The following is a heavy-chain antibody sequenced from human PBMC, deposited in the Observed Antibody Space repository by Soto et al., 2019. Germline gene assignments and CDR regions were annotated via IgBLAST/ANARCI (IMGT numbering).Heavy chain of an antibody. Sequence: PGGSLRLSCSASGFTINTYTMGWVRLAPGKGLEWVSTIFSGMGNTKYADSVTGRFTISRDNSKNTLYMQMNSLRAEDTAVYYCARDRTMGTIFDAFDIWGQGTMVTVSS. V-gene: IGHV3-23*01. CDR1: GFTINTYT. D-gene: IGHD7-27*01. J-gene: IGHJ3*02. CDR3: ARDRTMGTIFDAFDI. CDR2: IFSGMGNT.